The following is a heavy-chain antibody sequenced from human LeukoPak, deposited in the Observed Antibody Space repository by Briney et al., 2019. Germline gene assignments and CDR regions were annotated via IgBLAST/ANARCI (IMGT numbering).Heavy chain of an antibody. V-gene: IGHV4-59*01. CDR1: GGSIRSYY. D-gene: IGHD2-15*01. Sequence: SETLSLTCTVSGGSIRSYYWSWIRQPPGKGLEWIGYIYFSGSTSYNPSLKSRVTISVDRSKNQFSLKLSSVAAADTAVYYCAHCSGGSCYWGQGTLVTVSS. CDR3: AHCSGGSCY. J-gene: IGHJ4*02. CDR2: IYFSGST.